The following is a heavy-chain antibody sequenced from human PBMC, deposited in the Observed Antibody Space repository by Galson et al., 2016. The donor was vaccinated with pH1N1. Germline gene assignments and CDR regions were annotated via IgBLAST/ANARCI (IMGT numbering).Heavy chain of an antibody. D-gene: IGHD2/OR15-2a*01. CDR1: GYNFDRYW. V-gene: IGHV5-51*01. J-gene: IGHJ4*02. CDR3: ARQEFSDY. CDR2: IYPGDSDT. Sequence: QSGAEVKKPGESLKISCKGSGYNFDRYWIGWVRQMPGKGLEWMGIIYPGDSDTRYSPSFQCQVSIPADKSISTAYLQWSSLKASDTAIYYCARQEFSDYWGQGTLVIASS.